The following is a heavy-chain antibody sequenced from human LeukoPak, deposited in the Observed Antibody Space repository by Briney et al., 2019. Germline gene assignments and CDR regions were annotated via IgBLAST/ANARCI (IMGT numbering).Heavy chain of an antibody. CDR2: ISYDGSNK. D-gene: IGHD3-10*01. J-gene: IGHJ4*02. CDR3: AKDRGHGLSFDY. CDR1: GFTFSSYG. V-gene: IGHV3-30*18. Sequence: PGGSLRLSCAASGFTFSSYGMHWVRQAPGKGLEWVAVISYDGSNKYYADSVKGRFTISRENSKNTLYLQMNSLRAEDTAVYYCAKDRGHGLSFDYWGQGTLVTVSS.